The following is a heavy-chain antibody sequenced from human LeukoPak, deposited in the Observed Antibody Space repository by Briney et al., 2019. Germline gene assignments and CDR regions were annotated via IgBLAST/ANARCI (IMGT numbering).Heavy chain of an antibody. CDR1: GYYFPNYW. CDR3: ARDWYFDL. Sequence: PGESPKISCKGSGYYFPNYWIGWVRQMPGKGLEWMGIIYPADSDTRYSPSFQGQVTISADKSINTAYLQWSSLKASDTAMYFCARDWYFDLWGRGTLVTVSS. CDR2: IYPADSDT. J-gene: IGHJ2*01. V-gene: IGHV5-51*01.